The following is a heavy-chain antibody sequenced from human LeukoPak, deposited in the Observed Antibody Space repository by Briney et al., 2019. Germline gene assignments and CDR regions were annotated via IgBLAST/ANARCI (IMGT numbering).Heavy chain of an antibody. Sequence: SETLSLTCTVSGGSISTYHWNWIRKSPGKGLEWIGYMQSTGNSNYNPSLKSRVTMSVDMSRNQIVLNLSSVTAADTAVYFCARDRQHSYGRYFDHWGQGTLVTVSS. D-gene: IGHD5-18*01. CDR3: ARDRQHSYGRYFDH. V-gene: IGHV4-59*01. CDR2: MQSTGNS. J-gene: IGHJ4*02. CDR1: GGSISTYH.